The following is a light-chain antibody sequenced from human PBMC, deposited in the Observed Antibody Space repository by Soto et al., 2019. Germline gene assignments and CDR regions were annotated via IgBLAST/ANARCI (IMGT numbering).Light chain of an antibody. Sequence: EIVMTQSPATLSVSPGERATLSCRASQSVNNFLAWYQQRPGQAPRFLIYGASTRANGVPARFSGSGSGTEFTLTISSLQSEDFAVYYCQQYDNWPETFGQGTKVEIK. CDR3: QQYDNWPET. CDR2: GAS. CDR1: QSVNNF. V-gene: IGKV3-15*01. J-gene: IGKJ1*01.